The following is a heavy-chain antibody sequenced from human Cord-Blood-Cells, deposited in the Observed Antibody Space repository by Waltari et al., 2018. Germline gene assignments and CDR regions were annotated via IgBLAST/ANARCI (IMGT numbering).Heavy chain of an antibody. J-gene: IGHJ6*02. CDR1: GGSFSGYY. Sequence: QVQLQQWGAGLLKPSETLSLTCAVYGGSFSGYYWSWHRQPPGKGLEWIGEINHSGSTNYNPSLKSLVTISVDTSKNQFSLKLSSVTAADTAVYYCARGGSVAGNHYYYGMDVWGQGTTVTVSS. D-gene: IGHD6-19*01. CDR3: ARGGSVAGNHYYYGMDV. V-gene: IGHV4-34*01. CDR2: INHSGST.